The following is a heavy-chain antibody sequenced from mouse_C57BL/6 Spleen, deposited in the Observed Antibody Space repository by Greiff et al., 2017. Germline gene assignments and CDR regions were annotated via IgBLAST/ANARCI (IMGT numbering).Heavy chain of an antibody. J-gene: IGHJ3*01. D-gene: IGHD2-5*01. V-gene: IGHV1-26*01. CDR3: ARGGYSNYGAY. CDR1: GYTFTDYY. Sequence: EVQLQQSGPELVKPGASVKISCKASGYTFTDYYLNWVKQSHGKSLEWIGDINPNNGGTSYNQKFKGKATLTVDKSSSTAYMVLRSLTSEDSAVYYCARGGYSNYGAYWGQGALVTVSA. CDR2: INPNNGGT.